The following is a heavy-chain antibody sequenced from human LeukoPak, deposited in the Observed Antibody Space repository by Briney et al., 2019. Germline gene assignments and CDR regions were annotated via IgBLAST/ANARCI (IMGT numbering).Heavy chain of an antibody. Sequence: SETLSLTCTVSGGSISSFYWSWIRQPPGKGLEWIGYIYSSGSTNYNPSLKGRVTISVDTSKNQFSLKLSSVTAADTAVYYCARSAGGVYYYDSSGYYYWGQGTLVTVSS. J-gene: IGHJ4*02. CDR3: ARSAGGVYYYDSSGYYY. CDR2: IYSSGST. CDR1: GGSISSFY. D-gene: IGHD3-22*01. V-gene: IGHV4-59*01.